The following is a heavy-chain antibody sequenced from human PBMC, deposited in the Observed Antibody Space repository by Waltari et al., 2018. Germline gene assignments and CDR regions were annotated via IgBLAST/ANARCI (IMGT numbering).Heavy chain of an antibody. CDR3: ARGHWNYEA. D-gene: IGHD1-7*01. CDR2: INHSGST. CDR1: GGSFSDYY. V-gene: IGHV4-34*01. J-gene: IGHJ3*01. Sequence: QVQLQQWGAGLLKPSETLSLTCAVYGGSFSDYYWSWIRQPPGKGLEWIGEINHSGSTNYNASLKSRGTISVDTSRNQFSLKLGSVTAADTAMYYCARGHWNYEAWGQGTVVTVSS.